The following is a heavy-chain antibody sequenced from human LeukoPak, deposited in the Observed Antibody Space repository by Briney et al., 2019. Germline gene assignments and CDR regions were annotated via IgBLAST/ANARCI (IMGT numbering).Heavy chain of an antibody. V-gene: IGHV3-23*01. J-gene: IGHJ3*02. D-gene: IGHD3-16*01. CDR3: AKDREYSYVYDAFDI. CDR1: GFTFTIYA. Sequence: GGSLRLSCAASGFTFTIYAMSWVRQAPGKGLEWVSGMRGSGGSTYYADSVKGRFTISRDNSKNTLYLQMNTLRAEDTAVYYCAKDREYSYVYDAFDIWGQGTLVTVSS. CDR2: MRGSGGST.